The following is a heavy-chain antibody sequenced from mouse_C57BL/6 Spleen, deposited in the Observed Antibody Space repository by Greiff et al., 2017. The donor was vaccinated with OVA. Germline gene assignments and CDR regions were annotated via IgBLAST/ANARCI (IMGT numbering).Heavy chain of an antibody. V-gene: IGHV1-26*01. CDR1: GNTFTNYY. J-gene: IGHJ1*03. Sequence: VQLQQSGPELVKPGASVKISCKASGNTFTNYYMNWVKQSHGKSLEWIGDINPNNGGTSYNQKFKGKATLTVDKSSSTAYMELRSLTSEDSAVYYCARVNYDGDWYFDVWGTGTTVTVSS. D-gene: IGHD2-4*01. CDR3: ARVNYDGDWYFDV. CDR2: INPNNGGT.